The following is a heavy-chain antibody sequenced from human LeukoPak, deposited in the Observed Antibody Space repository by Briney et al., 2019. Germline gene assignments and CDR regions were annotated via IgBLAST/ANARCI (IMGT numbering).Heavy chain of an antibody. J-gene: IGHJ4*02. V-gene: IGHV3-53*01. CDR1: GFIVSNNY. D-gene: IGHD3-22*01. Sequence: GGSLRLSCAASGFIVSNNYMSWVRQAPGKGLEWVSVIYSGGSTYYADSVKGRFTISRDNSKNTVYLQMNSLRAEDTAVYYCARYYYDSSGYPYYSDYWGQGTLVTVSS. CDR2: IYSGGST. CDR3: ARYYYDSSGYPYYSDY.